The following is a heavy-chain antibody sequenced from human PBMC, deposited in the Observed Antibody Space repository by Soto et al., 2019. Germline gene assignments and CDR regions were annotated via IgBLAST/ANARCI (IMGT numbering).Heavy chain of an antibody. CDR1: GGTFSSYA. Sequence: GASVKVSCKASGGTFSSYAISWVRQAPGQGLEWMGGIIPIFGTANYAQKFQDRVTITADESTSTAYMELSSLRSEDTAVYYCAFHSSGYSDLDYWGQGTLVTVSS. V-gene: IGHV1-69*13. J-gene: IGHJ4*02. D-gene: IGHD3-22*01. CDR3: AFHSSGYSDLDY. CDR2: IIPIFGTA.